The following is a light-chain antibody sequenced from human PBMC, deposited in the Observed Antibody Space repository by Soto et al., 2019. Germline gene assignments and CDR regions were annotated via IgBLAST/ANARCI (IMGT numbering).Light chain of an antibody. CDR3: QQYYSTPRT. CDR1: QSVLYSSNNKNY. J-gene: IGKJ1*01. Sequence: DIVMTQSPDSLAVSLGERATINCKSSQSVLYSSNNKNYLAWYQQKPGQPPKLLIYWASTRQSGVPDRFSGSGYGTDFTLTISSLQVEDVAVYYCQQYYSTPRTFGQGTKVEIK. V-gene: IGKV4-1*01. CDR2: WAS.